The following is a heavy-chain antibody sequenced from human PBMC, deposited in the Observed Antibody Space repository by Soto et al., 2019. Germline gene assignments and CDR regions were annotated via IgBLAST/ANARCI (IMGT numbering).Heavy chain of an antibody. CDR2: INHSGST. CDR1: GGCCSRYY. CDR3: ARGGDIVVVPAASPLYYYMDV. J-gene: IGHJ6*03. V-gene: IGHV4-34*01. Sequence: SEPMSLTCAVYGGCCSRYYWSWIRQPPGKGLEWIGEINHSGSTNYNPSLKSRVTISVDTSKNQFSLKLSSVTAADTAVYYCARGGDIVVVPAASPLYYYMDVWGKGTTVTVSS. D-gene: IGHD2-2*01.